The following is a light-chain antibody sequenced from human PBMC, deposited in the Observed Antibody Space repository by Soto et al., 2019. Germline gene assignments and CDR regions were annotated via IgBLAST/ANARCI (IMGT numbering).Light chain of an antibody. J-gene: IGKJ5*01. V-gene: IGKV3-11*01. CDR2: DTS. CDR3: QQRSNWPSIT. Sequence: EVVMTQSPATLSVSPGEGVTLSCRANQGIGDTLAWYQHKPGQTPRLLIYDTSTRATGVPARFSGSRSGTDFTLTISSLEAEDSAVYYCQQRSNWPSITFGQGTRLEIK. CDR1: QGIGDT.